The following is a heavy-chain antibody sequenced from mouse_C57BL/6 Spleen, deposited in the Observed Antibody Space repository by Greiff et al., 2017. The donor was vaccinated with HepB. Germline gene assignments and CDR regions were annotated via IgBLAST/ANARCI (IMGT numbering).Heavy chain of an antibody. J-gene: IGHJ3*01. D-gene: IGHD2-5*01. V-gene: IGHV14-2*01. Sequence: EVQLQQSGAELVKPGASVKLSCTASGFNIKDYYMHWVKQRTEQGLEWIGRIDPEDGETKYAPKFQGKATITADTSSNTAYLQLSSLTSEYTAVYYCGPSYDSNYVWFAYWGQGTLVTVSA. CDR3: GPSYDSNYVWFAY. CDR2: IDPEDGET. CDR1: GFNIKDYY.